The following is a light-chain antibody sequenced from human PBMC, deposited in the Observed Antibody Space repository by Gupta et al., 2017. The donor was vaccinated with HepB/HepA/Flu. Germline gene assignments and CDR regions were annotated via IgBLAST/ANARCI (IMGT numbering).Light chain of an antibody. V-gene: IGLV2-14*01. CDR1: RNDGGALNF. CDR2: VFS. J-gene: IGLJ2*01. CDR3: SSYTGSSTLVV. Sequence: QSAPTPPAPRSGSPGPSIPNPRTGTRNDGGALNFVPWYQQHPGKAPNLMIYVFSNRPSGVSTRFSGSKSGNTASLTNAGLQAGDEADYSCSSYTGSSTLVVFGGGTKLTVL.